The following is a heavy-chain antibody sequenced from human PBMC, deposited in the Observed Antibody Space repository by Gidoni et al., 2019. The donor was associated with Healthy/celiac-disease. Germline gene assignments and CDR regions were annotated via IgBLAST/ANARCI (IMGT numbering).Heavy chain of an antibody. J-gene: IGHJ4*02. V-gene: IGHV1-69*04. CDR1: GGTFSSYA. CDR3: AREGGRGTATLYYFDY. CDR2: ISPILGIA. Sequence: QVQLVQSGAEVKKPGSAVKVSCKASGGTFSSYAISWVRQAPGQGLEWMGRISPILGIANYAQKFQGRVTITADKSTSTAYMELSSLRSEDTAVYYCAREGGRGTATLYYFDYWGQGTLVTVSS. D-gene: IGHD6-25*01.